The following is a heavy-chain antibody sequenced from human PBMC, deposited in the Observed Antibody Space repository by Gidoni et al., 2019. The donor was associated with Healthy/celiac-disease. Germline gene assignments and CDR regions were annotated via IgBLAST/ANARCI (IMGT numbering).Heavy chain of an antibody. CDR3: TTALGYCSSTSCPYYYYGMDV. Sequence: EVQLVESGAGLVKPGVSLRLSCAASGFTFSHACMRWVRQAPGKGLEWVGRIKSKTDGGTTDYAAPVKGRFTISRDDSKNTLYLQMNSLKTEDTAVYYCTTALGYCSSTSCPYYYYGMDVWGQGTTVTVSS. CDR1: GFTFSHAC. V-gene: IGHV3-15*01. CDR2: IKSKTDGGTT. J-gene: IGHJ6*02. D-gene: IGHD2-2*01.